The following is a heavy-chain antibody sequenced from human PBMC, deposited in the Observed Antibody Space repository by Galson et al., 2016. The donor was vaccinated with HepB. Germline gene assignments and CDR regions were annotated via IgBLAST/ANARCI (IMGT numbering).Heavy chain of an antibody. CDR2: ISYDGSNK. J-gene: IGHJ6*04. CDR3: ARGKSLWTTPWNYGLDV. CDR1: GFTFSYYA. Sequence: SLRLSCAASGFTFSYYAIHWVRQAPGKGLEWVAVISYDGSNKYYADSVKGRFTISRENAKNSLFLHMSSLRAGDTAVYYCARGKSLWTTPWNYGLDVWGKGTTVTVSS. D-gene: IGHD3-10*01. V-gene: IGHV3-30*14.